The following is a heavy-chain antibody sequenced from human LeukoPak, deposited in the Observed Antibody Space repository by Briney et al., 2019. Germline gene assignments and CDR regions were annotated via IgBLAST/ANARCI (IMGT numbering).Heavy chain of an antibody. V-gene: IGHV4-59*12. CDR2: IYYSGST. D-gene: IGHD3-22*01. CDR3: ARRKSKQGYYYDSSGYTPYLYFDY. Sequence: PSETLSLTCTVSGGSISSYYWSWIRQPPGKGLEWIGYIYYSGSTNYNPSLKSRVTISVDTSKNQFSLKLSSVTAADTAVYYCARRKSKQGYYYDSSGYTPYLYFDYWGQGTLVTVSS. J-gene: IGHJ4*02. CDR1: GGSISSYY.